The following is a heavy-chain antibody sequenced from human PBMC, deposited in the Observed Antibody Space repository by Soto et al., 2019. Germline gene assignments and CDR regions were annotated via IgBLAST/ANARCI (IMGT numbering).Heavy chain of an antibody. J-gene: IGHJ5*02. D-gene: IGHD6-19*01. V-gene: IGHV4-34*01. CDR2: INHSGST. CDR3: ARHYSSGSRNWFDP. CDR1: VGSLIGYY. Sequence: PSETRSLTCAFSVGSLIGYYWSWIRQPPGNWLEWIVEINHSGSTNYNPSLKSRVTISVDTSKNQFSLKLSSVTAADTAVFYCARHYSSGSRNWFDPWGQGTLVTVSS.